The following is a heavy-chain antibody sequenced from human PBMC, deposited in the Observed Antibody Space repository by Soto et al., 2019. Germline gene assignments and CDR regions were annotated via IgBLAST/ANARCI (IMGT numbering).Heavy chain of an antibody. J-gene: IGHJ3*01. V-gene: IGHV3-23*01. CDR2: LVGSGVDK. CDR3: AKDLIANYDVWEPFDL. D-gene: IGHD3-22*01. Sequence: EVQLLESGGGLVQPGGSLRLSCAASGFNFNDYAMNWVRKAPGKGLQWVSGLVGSGVDKNYADSVRGRFTVSRDNSKNTLYQQMNSLRDEDTAVYYCAKDLIANYDVWEPFDLWGRGTKVTVSS. CDR1: GFNFNDYA.